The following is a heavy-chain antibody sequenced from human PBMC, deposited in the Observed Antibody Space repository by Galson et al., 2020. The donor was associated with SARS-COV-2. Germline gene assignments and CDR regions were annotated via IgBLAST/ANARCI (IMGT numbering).Heavy chain of an antibody. Sequence: ASVKVSCKASGYTFTSYGISWVRQAPGQGLEWMGWISAYNGNTNYAQKLQGRVTMTTDTSTSTAYMELRSLRSDDTAVYYCARCDWNDDYYYYYGMDVWGQGTTVTVSS. J-gene: IGHJ6*02. D-gene: IGHD1-1*01. CDR1: GYTFTSYG. V-gene: IGHV1-18*01. CDR2: ISAYNGNT. CDR3: ARCDWNDDYYYYYGMDV.